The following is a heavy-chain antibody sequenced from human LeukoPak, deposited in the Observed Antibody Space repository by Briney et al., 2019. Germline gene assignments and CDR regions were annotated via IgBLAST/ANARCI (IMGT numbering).Heavy chain of an antibody. J-gene: IGHJ4*02. D-gene: IGHD2-15*01. CDR3: ARGSCSGSSCSPGGF. V-gene: IGHV3-23*01. CDR2: ISGSGGST. Sequence: GGSLRLSCAASGFTFSSYAMSWVRQAPGKGLEWVSAISGSGGSTYYADSVKGRFTISRDNSKNTLYLQMDSLRAEDTAVYYCARGSCSGSSCSPGGFWGQGTLVTDSS. CDR1: GFTFSSYA.